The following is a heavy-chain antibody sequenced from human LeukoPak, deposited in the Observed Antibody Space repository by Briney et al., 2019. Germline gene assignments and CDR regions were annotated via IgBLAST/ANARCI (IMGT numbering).Heavy chain of an antibody. CDR2: IYYSGST. D-gene: IGHD4-17*01. CDR3: ARSYGDYYYYGMDV. J-gene: IGHJ6*02. V-gene: IGHV4-59*08. CDR1: GGSISSYY. Sequence: SETLSLTCTVSGGSISSYYWSWIRQPPGKGLEWIGYIYYSGSTNYNPSLKSRVTISVDTSKNQFSLKLSSVTAADTAVYYCARSYGDYYYYGMDVWGQGTTVTVSS.